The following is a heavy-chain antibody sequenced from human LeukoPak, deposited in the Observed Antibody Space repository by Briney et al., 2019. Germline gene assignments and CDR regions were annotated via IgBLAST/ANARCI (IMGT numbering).Heavy chain of an antibody. Sequence: ASVKASCKASGYTFTSYDINWVRQATGQGLEWMGWMNPNSGNTGYAQKFQGRVTITRNTSISTAYMELSSLRSEDTAVYYCARAKERYYSRGYFQHWGQGTLVTVSS. CDR3: ARAKERYYSRGYFQH. D-gene: IGHD3-10*01. CDR1: GYTFTSYD. V-gene: IGHV1-8*03. J-gene: IGHJ1*01. CDR2: MNPNSGNT.